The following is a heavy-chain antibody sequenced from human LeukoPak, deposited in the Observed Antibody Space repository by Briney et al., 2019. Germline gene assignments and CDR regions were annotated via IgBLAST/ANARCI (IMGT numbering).Heavy chain of an antibody. CDR2: INPNSGGT. V-gene: IGHV1-2*02. CDR3: AREEVVGAAAGRPYNWFDP. D-gene: IGHD6-13*01. CDR1: GYTFTGYY. Sequence: GASVKVSCKASGYTFTGYYMHWVRQAPGQGLEWMGWINPNSGGTNYAQKFQGRVTMTRDTSISTAYMELSRPRSDDTAVYYCAREEVVGAAAGRPYNWFDPWGQGTLVTVSS. J-gene: IGHJ5*02.